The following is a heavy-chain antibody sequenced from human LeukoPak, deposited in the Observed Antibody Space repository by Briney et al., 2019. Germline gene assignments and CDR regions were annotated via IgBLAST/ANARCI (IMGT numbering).Heavy chain of an antibody. V-gene: IGHV1-18*01. CDR1: GYTFTSYG. CDR2: ISAYNGNT. Sequence: ASVKVSCKASGYTFTSYGISWVRQAPGQGLEWMGWISAYNGNTNYAQKLQGRVTMTTDTSTSTAYMELRSLRSDDTAVYYCASSSSLFYYMDVWGKGTTVTVSS. D-gene: IGHD6-6*01. J-gene: IGHJ6*03. CDR3: ASSSSLFYYMDV.